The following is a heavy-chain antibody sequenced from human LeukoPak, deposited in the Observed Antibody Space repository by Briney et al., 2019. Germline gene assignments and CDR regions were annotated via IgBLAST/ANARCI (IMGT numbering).Heavy chain of an antibody. CDR3: GRSSGANVYTYSFQY. CDR2: INWNGGTT. Sequence: PGGSLRLSCVASGLTFDDYGMSWVRQAPGQGLEWVSGINWNGGTTTYADSVKDRFTISRDNAKNSLYLQMNSLRVEDTAFYYCGRSSGANVYTYSFQYWGRGTLVTVSS. J-gene: IGHJ4*02. CDR1: GLTFDDYG. D-gene: IGHD1-26*01. V-gene: IGHV3-20*04.